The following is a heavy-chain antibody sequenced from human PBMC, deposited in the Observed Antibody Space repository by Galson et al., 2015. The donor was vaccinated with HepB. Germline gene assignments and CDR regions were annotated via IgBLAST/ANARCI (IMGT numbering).Heavy chain of an antibody. CDR2: INRDGSDT. D-gene: IGHD1-14*01. CDR1: GFTFSNYW. CDR3: VRESIGGSITDAFDI. V-gene: IGHV3-74*01. J-gene: IGHJ3*02. Sequence: SLRLSCAASGFTFSNYWMHWVRQPPGEGLLWVSRINRDGSDTTYADSVKGRFTISRDNAKDTLFLQMNSLRAEDTAVYYCVRESIGGSITDAFDIWGQGTMVTVSS.